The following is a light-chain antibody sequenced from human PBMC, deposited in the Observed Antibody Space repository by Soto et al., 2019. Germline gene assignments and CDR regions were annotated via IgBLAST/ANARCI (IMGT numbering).Light chain of an antibody. CDR3: QQYGSSPTT. V-gene: IGKV3-20*01. CDR2: GAS. Sequence: EIVLTQSPGTLSLPPGERATLSCRASQSVFNNHIGWYQQKPGQAPRRLIFGASFRATGIADRFSGSGSGTDFTLTISRLEPEDFAVYYCQQYGSSPTTFGQGTKVDIK. CDR1: QSVFNNH. J-gene: IGKJ1*01.